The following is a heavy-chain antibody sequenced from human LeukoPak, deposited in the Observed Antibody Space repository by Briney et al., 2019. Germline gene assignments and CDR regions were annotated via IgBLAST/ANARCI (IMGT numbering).Heavy chain of an antibody. CDR3: ARGRTSGYSSGWYSGAFDI. V-gene: IGHV4-59*12. J-gene: IGHJ3*02. CDR2: FYKSGST. D-gene: IGHD6-19*01. Sequence: PSETLSLTCSVSGGSISSYYWSWIRQSPGKGLEWIGNFYKSGSTNYNPSLKSRVTISVDTSKNQFSLKLSSVTAADTAVYYCARGRTSGYSSGWYSGAFDIWGQGTMVTVSS. CDR1: GGSISSYY.